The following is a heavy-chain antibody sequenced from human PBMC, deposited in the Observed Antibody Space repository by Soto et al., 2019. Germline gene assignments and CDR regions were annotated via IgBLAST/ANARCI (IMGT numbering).Heavy chain of an antibody. CDR3: ARHRHPRGTVGATSPLDP. CDR1: GFSVRSNY. Sequence: LRLSCEIAGFSVRSNYLSWVRQAPGKGLEWVSVHYSGGSTYYADSVQGRFTISRDKSNNTLYLQMRRVRAEDTAVYFCARHRHPRGTVGATSPLDPWGQGTQVTVSS. CDR2: HYSGGST. D-gene: IGHD1-26*01. V-gene: IGHV3-53*01. J-gene: IGHJ5*02.